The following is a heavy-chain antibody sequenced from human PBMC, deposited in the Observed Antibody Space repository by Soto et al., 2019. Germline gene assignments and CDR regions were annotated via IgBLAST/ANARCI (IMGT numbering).Heavy chain of an antibody. Sequence: QVQLVQSGAEVKKPGASVKVSCKATGYTFTNFGISWVRQAPGQGLEWMGWISGHNGDTIYAQNLQGRVIMTTDTLTTTAYMELRSLRSDDTAVYYCARDGDCTGGDCYASWGQGTRVTVSS. CDR2: ISGHNGDT. CDR1: GYTFTNFG. V-gene: IGHV1-18*01. D-gene: IGHD2-8*02. J-gene: IGHJ5*01. CDR3: ARDGDCTGGDCYAS.